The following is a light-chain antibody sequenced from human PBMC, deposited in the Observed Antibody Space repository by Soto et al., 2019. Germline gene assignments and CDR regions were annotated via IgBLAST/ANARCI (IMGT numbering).Light chain of an antibody. V-gene: IGKV1-6*01. Sequence: AIQMTQSPSSLSASVGDRVTITCRASQDIRHDLGWYQERPGQAPKLLIYAASNLQTGVPSRFSGSGSGTDFTLTIRSLQPVDFETYHRLKDYNYPWTFGQGTKVEI. CDR3: LKDYNYPWT. J-gene: IGKJ1*01. CDR2: AAS. CDR1: QDIRHD.